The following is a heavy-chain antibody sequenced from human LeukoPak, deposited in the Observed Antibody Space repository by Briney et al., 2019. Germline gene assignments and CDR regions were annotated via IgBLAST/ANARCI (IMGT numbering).Heavy chain of an antibody. Sequence: ASVQVSCKASGYTFTGYYMHWVRQAPGQGREWMGWINPNSGGTNYAQKFQGWVTMTRDTSISTAYMELSRLRSDDTAVYYCARDYYGSGSYVFDYWGQGTLVTVSS. V-gene: IGHV1-2*04. CDR1: GYTFTGYY. D-gene: IGHD3-10*01. CDR3: ARDYYGSGSYVFDY. J-gene: IGHJ4*02. CDR2: INPNSGGT.